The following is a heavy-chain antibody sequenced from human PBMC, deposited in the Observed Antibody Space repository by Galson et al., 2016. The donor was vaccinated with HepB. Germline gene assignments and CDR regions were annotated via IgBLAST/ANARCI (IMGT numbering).Heavy chain of an antibody. CDR2: LFWDGDA. CDR3: AHSLRRTSCSGGHCYYFDH. D-gene: IGHD2-15*01. V-gene: IGHV2-5*02. CDR1: GFSLNADAMG. Sequence: PALVKPTQTLTLTCTFSGFSLNADAMGVGWIRQPPGKALEWLAILFWDGDARFNPSLMNRLAITGNSPKNQVVLTLTNLDVVDTARYYCAHSLRRTSCSGGHCYYFDHWGQGALVSVSS. J-gene: IGHJ4*02.